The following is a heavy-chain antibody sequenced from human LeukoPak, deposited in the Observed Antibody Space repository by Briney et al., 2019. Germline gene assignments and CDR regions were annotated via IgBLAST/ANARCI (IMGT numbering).Heavy chain of an antibody. J-gene: IGHJ4*02. Sequence: GASVKVSCKASGYTFTSYAMHWVRQAPGRRLEWMGWINAGNGNTKYSQKFQGRVTITRDTSASTAYMELSSLRSEDTAVYSCARGVATNRYYFDYWGQGTLVTVST. D-gene: IGHD5-12*01. CDR2: INAGNGNT. CDR1: GYTFTSYA. CDR3: ARGVATNRYYFDY. V-gene: IGHV1-3*01.